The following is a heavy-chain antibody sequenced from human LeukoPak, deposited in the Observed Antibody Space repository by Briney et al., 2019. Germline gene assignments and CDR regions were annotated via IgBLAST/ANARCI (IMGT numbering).Heavy chain of an antibody. J-gene: IGHJ5*02. CDR3: ARDCDTNSRYSWFDP. V-gene: IGHV3-33*01. CDR1: GFTFSSFG. CDR2: IWSDGIKT. Sequence: GGSLRLSCAASGFTFSSFGIHWVRQAPGKGLEWEAVIWSDGIKTYYGDSVKGRFTISRDTSRDTVYLQMNSLRAEDTAVYYCARDCDTNSRYSWFDPWGQGTLITVSS. D-gene: IGHD6-13*01.